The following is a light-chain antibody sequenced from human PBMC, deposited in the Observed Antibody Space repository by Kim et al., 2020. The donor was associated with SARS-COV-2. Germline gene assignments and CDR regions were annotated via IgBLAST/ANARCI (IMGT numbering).Light chain of an antibody. CDR2: EVS. V-gene: IGLV2-18*02. CDR1: RGDIGSYDR. J-gene: IGLJ2*01. CDR3: SSYRSDTTVI. Sequence: QSALTQPPSVSGSPGQSVTISCTGTRGDIGSYDRVSWFRQSPGTAPKLIMSEVSKRPSGVPDRFSGSKSGSTASLTISGLQAEDEADYYCSSYRSDTTVIFGGWTQLTVL.